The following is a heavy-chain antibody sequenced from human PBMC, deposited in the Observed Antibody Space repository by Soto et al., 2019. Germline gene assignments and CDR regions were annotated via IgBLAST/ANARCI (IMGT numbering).Heavy chain of an antibody. CDR2: ISYDGSNK. J-gene: IGHJ3*02. V-gene: IGHV3-30-3*01. CDR1: GFTFSSYA. D-gene: IGHD3-10*01. CDR3: ARVSLGLWFGERYGAFDI. Sequence: GGSLRLSCAASGFTFSSYAMHWVRQAPGKGLEWVAVISYDGSNKYYADSVKGRFTISRDNSKNTLYLQMNSLRAEDTAVYYCARVSLGLWFGERYGAFDIWGQGTMVTVSS.